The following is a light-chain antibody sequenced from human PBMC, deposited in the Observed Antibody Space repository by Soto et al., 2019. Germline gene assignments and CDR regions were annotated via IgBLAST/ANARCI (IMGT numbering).Light chain of an antibody. CDR1: SSDVGGYNY. J-gene: IGLJ1*01. V-gene: IGLV2-8*01. Sequence: QSVRTQPPSASGSPGQAVAISCTGTSSDVGGYNYVSWYQQHPGKAPKLPIYEVTKRPSGVPDRFSGSKSGNTASLTVSGLQAEDEADYYCCSYGGNDNYVFGTGTKVTVL. CDR3: CSYGGNDNYV. CDR2: EVT.